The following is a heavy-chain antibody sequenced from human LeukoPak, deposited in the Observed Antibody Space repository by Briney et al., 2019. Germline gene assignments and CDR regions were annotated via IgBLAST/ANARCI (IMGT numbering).Heavy chain of an antibody. D-gene: IGHD3-22*01. J-gene: IGHJ4*02. Sequence: GGSLRLSCAASGFTFSSFGMHWVRQAPGKGLEWVAVIWYDGNNKYYADSEKGRFTISRDNSKNTLYLQMNSLRAEVTAVYYCASAFTSTGYYYVVYWGGGTLVTVCS. V-gene: IGHV3-33*01. CDR3: ASAFTSTGYYYVVY. CDR2: IWYDGNNK. CDR1: GFTFSSFG.